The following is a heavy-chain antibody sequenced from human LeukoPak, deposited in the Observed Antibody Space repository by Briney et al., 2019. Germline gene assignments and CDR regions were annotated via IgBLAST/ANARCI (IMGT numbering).Heavy chain of an antibody. CDR3: TTERDSYFHDSSGRDHDAFDI. CDR2: IQSKTDGGTI. Sequence: PGGSLRLSCAASGFTFSSAWMSWVRQAPGKGLEWVGRIQSKTDGGTIDYGAPVKGRFTISRDDSKNTLYLQMNSLKTEDTAVYYCTTERDSYFHDSSGRDHDAFDIWGQGTMVTVSS. J-gene: IGHJ3*02. V-gene: IGHV3-15*01. D-gene: IGHD3-22*01. CDR1: GFTFSSAW.